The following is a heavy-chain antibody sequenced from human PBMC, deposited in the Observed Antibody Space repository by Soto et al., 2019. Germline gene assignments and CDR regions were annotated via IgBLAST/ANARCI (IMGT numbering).Heavy chain of an antibody. V-gene: IGHV4-31*03. Sequence: PSETLSLTCTVSGGSISSGGYYWSWIRQHPGKGLEWIGYIYYSGSTYYNPSLKSRVTISVDTSKNQFSLKLSSVTAADTAVYYCARVPIYGDYLYYYYGMDVWGQGTTVTVS. CDR1: GGSISSGGYY. CDR2: IYYSGST. CDR3: ARVPIYGDYLYYYYGMDV. D-gene: IGHD4-17*01. J-gene: IGHJ6*02.